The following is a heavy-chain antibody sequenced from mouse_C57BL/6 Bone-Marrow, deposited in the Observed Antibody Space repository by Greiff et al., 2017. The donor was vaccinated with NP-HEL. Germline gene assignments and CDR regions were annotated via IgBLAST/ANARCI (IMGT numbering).Heavy chain of an antibody. CDR1: GFTFSSYY. CDR3: ARRETTMITTGAMDY. J-gene: IGHJ4*01. Sequence: EVKLMESGGGLVKLGGSLKLSCAASGFTFSSYYMSWVRQTPEKRLELVAAINSNGGSTYYPDTVKGRFTISRDNAKNTLYLQMSSLKSEDTALYYCARRETTMITTGAMDYWGQGTSVTVSS. CDR2: INSNGGST. D-gene: IGHD2-4*01. V-gene: IGHV5-6-2*01.